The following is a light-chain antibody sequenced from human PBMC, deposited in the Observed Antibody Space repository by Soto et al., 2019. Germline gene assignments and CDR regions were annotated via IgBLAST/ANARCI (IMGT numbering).Light chain of an antibody. V-gene: IGKV3-20*01. CDR3: QQYGSSPPIT. CDR2: GAS. CDR1: QSVRSSY. Sequence: EIVLTQSPGTLSLSPGERATLSCRASQSVRSSYLAWYQQKPGQAPRLLIYGASSRATGIPDRFSGSGSGTGFTLTISRLEPEDFAVYYCQQYGSSPPITFGQGTLLEIK. J-gene: IGKJ5*01.